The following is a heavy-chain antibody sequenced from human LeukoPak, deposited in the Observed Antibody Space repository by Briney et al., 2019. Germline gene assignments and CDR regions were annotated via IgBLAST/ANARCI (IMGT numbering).Heavy chain of an antibody. CDR3: ARGGSFTRTRRPQSLSDDY. CDR2: ISYDGSNK. J-gene: IGHJ4*02. D-gene: IGHD1-7*01. Sequence: PGRSLRLSCAASGFTFSSYAMHWVRRAPGKGLEWVAVISYDGSNKYYADSVKGRFTISRDNSKNTLYLQMNSLRAEDTAVYYCARGGSFTRTRRPQSLSDDYWGQGTLVTVSS. CDR1: GFTFSSYA. V-gene: IGHV3-30*04.